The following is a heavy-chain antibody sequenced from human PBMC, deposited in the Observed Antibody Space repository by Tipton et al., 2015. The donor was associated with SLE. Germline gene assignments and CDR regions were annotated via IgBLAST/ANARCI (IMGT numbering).Heavy chain of an antibody. CDR1: GGSFSGYY. Sequence: TLSLTCAVYGGSFSGYYWSWIRQPPGKGLEWIGEINHSGSTNYNPSLKSRVTISVDTSKNQFSLKLSSVTAADTAVYYCARDDPQWLARGAFDIWGQGTMVTVSS. J-gene: IGHJ3*02. CDR2: INHSGST. CDR3: ARDDPQWLARGAFDI. D-gene: IGHD6-19*01. V-gene: IGHV4-34*01.